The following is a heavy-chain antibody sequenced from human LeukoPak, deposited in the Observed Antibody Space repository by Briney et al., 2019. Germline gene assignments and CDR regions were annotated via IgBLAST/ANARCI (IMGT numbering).Heavy chain of an antibody. CDR3: ARAYGDYTFDY. CDR2: IYYSGST. D-gene: IGHD4-17*01. CDR1: GGSISSYF. V-gene: IGHV4-59*01. J-gene: IGHJ4*02. Sequence: SETLSLTCTVSGGSISSYFWSWIRQPPGKGLEWIGYIYYSGSTNYNPSLKSRVTISVDTSKNQFSLKLSSVTAADTAVYYCARAYGDYTFDYWGQGTLVTVSS.